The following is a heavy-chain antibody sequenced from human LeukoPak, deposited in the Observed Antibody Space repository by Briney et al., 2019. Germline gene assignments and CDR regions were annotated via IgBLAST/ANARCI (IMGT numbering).Heavy chain of an antibody. D-gene: IGHD3-3*01. V-gene: IGHV4-4*07. CDR2: LLTGGST. J-gene: IGHJ4*02. CDR3: ARDEGSGHYDS. CDR1: GGSISSFY. Sequence: SETLSLTCTVSGGSISSFYWNWTRQPAGKGLEWIGRLLTGGSTIYNPSLKSRVTISVDKSKNQFSLKLRSVTAADTAVYYCARDEGSGHYDSWGQGTLVTVSS.